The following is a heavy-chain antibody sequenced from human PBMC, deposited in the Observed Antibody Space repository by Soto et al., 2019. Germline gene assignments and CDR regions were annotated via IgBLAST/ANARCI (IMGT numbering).Heavy chain of an antibody. CDR3: VRDSPGDY. CDR1: GFIFSNYW. J-gene: IGHJ4*02. V-gene: IGHV3-74*01. Sequence: EVQLVESGGGLVQPGGSLRLSCAGSGFIFSNYWMHWVRQAPGKGLEWVSRIDHDGPTDYADSVRGRFTISRDNAENTLYLQMHSLRPEDTAVYYCVRDSPGDYWGQGTLGTVSS. CDR2: IDHDGPT.